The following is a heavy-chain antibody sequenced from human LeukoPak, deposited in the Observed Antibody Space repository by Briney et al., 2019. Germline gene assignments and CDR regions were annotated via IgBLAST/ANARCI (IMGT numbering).Heavy chain of an antibody. CDR2: MNPNSCNT. CDR3: ARGSRYAATIIYYYYYLEV. J-gene: IGHJ6*03. Sequence: ASVKVSCKASGYIFTSYDINWVRQANGQGREWMGCMNPNSCNTGYTQKFQGRVTITRNTYISTAYMELSSLRSEEAAVYYCARGSRYAATIIYYYYYLEVWGKGTTVTVS. V-gene: IGHV1-8*03. CDR1: GYIFTSYD. D-gene: IGHD5-12*01.